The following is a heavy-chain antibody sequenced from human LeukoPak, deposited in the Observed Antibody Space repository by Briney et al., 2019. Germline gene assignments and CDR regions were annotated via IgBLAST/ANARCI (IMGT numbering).Heavy chain of an antibody. J-gene: IGHJ5*02. Sequence: ASVQVSCKASGYTFTSYGISWVRQAPGQGLEWMGWISAYNGNTNYAQKLQGRVTMTTDTSTSTAYMELRSLRSDDTAVYYCAREGNRFLANWFDPWGQGTLVTVSS. V-gene: IGHV1-18*01. D-gene: IGHD3-3*01. CDR2: ISAYNGNT. CDR3: AREGNRFLANWFDP. CDR1: GYTFTSYG.